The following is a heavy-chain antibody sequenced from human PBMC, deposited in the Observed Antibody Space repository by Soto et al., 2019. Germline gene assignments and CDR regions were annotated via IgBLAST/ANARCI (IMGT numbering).Heavy chain of an antibody. CDR2: ISSSSSYI. J-gene: IGHJ6*02. CDR3: ARAQAAARIRSMDV. V-gene: IGHV3-21*01. CDR1: GFTFSSYS. Sequence: GGSLILSCAASGFTFSSYSMNWVRQAPGKGLEWVSSISSSSSYIYYADSVKGRFTISRDNAKNSLYLQMNSLRAEDTAVYYCARAQAAARIRSMDVWGQGTPVTVS. D-gene: IGHD6-13*01.